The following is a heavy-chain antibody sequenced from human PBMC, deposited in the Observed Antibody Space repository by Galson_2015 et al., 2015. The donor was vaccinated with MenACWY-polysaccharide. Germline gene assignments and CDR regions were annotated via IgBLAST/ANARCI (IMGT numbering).Heavy chain of an antibody. CDR2: SRSHNSKQ. J-gene: IGHJ4*02. CDR3: ARDRPDCSVGTCLPGNYFDY. Sequence: SLRLSCAASVITFSRDGFHWVRQAPGKGLEWVAVSRSHNSKQFYADSVKGRFTVSRDESTSTLYLQMNSLRPEDTAVYYCARDRPDCSVGTCLPGNYFDYWGQGTLVTVSS. V-gene: IGHV3-30-3*01. CDR1: VITFSRDG. D-gene: IGHD2-15*01.